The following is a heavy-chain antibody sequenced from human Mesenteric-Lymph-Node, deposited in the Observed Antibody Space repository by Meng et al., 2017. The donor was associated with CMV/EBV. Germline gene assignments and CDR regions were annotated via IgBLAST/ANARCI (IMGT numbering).Heavy chain of an antibody. CDR1: GGPYTGNY. V-gene: IGHV4-34*01. CDR2: IYYSGST. J-gene: IGHJ3*02. D-gene: IGHD5-12*01. CDR3: ARERRGYSRRVAFDI. Sequence: SETLSLTCVVHGGPYTGNYWSWVRQTPEKGLEWIGYIYYSGSTNYNPSLKSRVTISVDTSKNQFSLKLSSVTAADTAVYYCARERRGYSRRVAFDIWGQGTMVTVSS.